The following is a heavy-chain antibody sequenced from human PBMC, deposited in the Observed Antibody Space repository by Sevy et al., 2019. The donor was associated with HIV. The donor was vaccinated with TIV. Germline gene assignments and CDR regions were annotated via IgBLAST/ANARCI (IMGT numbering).Heavy chain of an antibody. CDR3: AKGNDAYYYDY. CDR2: ITASGSTT. V-gene: IGHV3-23*01. Sequence: GGSLRLSCAASGFPFSTYAMTWVRQAPGKGLEWVSSITASGSTTYYADSMKGRFTISRDNSKNTLSLQMNSLRAEDTAIYYCAKGNDAYYYDYWGQGTLVTVSS. CDR1: GFPFSTYA. J-gene: IGHJ4*02. D-gene: IGHD3-10*01.